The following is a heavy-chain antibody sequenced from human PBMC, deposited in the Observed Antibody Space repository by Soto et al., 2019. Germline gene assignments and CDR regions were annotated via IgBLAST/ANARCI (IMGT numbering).Heavy chain of an antibody. J-gene: IGHJ4*02. CDR3: ARDLDLGYCSGYSCYPVGY. V-gene: IGHV3-21*01. Sequence: GGSLRLSCAASGFTFSSYTMNWVRQAPGKGLEWVSSISSSSSSIYYADSVKGRFTISRDNAKNSLFLQMNSLRAEDTAVYYCARDLDLGYCSGYSCYPVGYWGQGTLVTVSS. CDR1: GFTFSSYT. CDR2: ISSSSSSI. D-gene: IGHD2-15*01.